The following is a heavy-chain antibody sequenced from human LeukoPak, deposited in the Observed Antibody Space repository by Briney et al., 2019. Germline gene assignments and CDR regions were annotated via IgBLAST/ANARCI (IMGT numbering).Heavy chain of an antibody. Sequence: GGSLRLSCAAYGFTFSNNAMSWVRQPPGKGLEWVSAISGSGCSTYYVDWVKGRFTSSKDNSKNTLYLQMSSLRAEDTAVYYCAKKRQLWLPDWGQGTLVTVSS. CDR3: AKKRQLWLPD. CDR1: GFTFSNNA. J-gene: IGHJ4*02. V-gene: IGHV3-23*01. D-gene: IGHD5-18*01. CDR2: ISGSGCST.